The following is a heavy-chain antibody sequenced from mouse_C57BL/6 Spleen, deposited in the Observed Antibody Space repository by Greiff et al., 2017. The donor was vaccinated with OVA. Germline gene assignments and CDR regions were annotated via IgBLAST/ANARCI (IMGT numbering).Heavy chain of an antibody. J-gene: IGHJ3*01. CDR2: IHPSDSDT. Sequence: QVQLQQPGAELVKPGASVKVSCKASGYTFTSYWMHWVKQRPGQGLEWIGRIHPSDSDTNYNQKFKGKATLTVDKSSSTAYMQLSSLTSEDSAVYYCAIPPSYYGSSSVAYWGQGTLVTVSA. CDR1: GYTFTSYW. V-gene: IGHV1-74*01. D-gene: IGHD1-1*01. CDR3: AIPPSYYGSSSVAY.